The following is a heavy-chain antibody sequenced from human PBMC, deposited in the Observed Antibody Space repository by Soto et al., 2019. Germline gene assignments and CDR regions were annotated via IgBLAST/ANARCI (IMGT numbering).Heavy chain of an antibody. V-gene: IGHV3-48*02. CDR3: ARDWSSRAPNWFDP. CDR2: ISGSSSTI. D-gene: IGHD3-16*02. CDR1: GFTFSSYS. Sequence: PGGSLRLSCAASGFTFSSYSMNWVRQAPGKGLEWVSYISGSSSTIYYADSVKGRFTISRDNAKNSLYLQMNSLRDEDTAVYYCARDWSSRAPNWFDPWGQGTLVTVSS. J-gene: IGHJ5*02.